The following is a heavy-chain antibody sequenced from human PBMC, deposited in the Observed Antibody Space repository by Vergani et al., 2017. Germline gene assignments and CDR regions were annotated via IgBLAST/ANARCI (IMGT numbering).Heavy chain of an antibody. J-gene: IGHJ4*02. D-gene: IGHD3-10*01. CDR3: ASITMFRRVIITVVDFDY. CDR2: IIPIFGTA. V-gene: IGHV1-69*01. CDR1: GGTFSSYA. Sequence: QVQLVQSGAEVKKPGSSVKVSCKASGGTFSSYAISWVRQAPGQGLEWMGGIIPIFGTANYAQKFQGRVTITADESTSTAYMELSSLRSEDTAVYYCASITMFRRVIITVVDFDYWGQGTLVTVSS.